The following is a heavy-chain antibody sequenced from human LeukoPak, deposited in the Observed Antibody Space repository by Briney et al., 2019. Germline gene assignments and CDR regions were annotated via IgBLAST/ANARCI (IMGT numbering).Heavy chain of an antibody. J-gene: IGHJ4*02. D-gene: IGHD3-16*01. Sequence: GGSLRLSCAASGFTVSNNYMSWVRQAPGKGLEWVSVVYSGDNTYYVESVKGRFTISRDNSKNTLFLQMNRLRAEDTAVYYCAGRRVLDASFDYWGQGTLVTVSS. CDR2: VYSGDNT. V-gene: IGHV3-66*02. CDR3: AGRRVLDASFDY. CDR1: GFTVSNNY.